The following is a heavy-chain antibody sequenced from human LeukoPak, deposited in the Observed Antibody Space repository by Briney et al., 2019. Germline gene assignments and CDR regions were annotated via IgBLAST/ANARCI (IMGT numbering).Heavy chain of an antibody. D-gene: IGHD5-12*01. CDR1: GFTFNAYG. J-gene: IGHJ6*03. V-gene: IGHV3-30*18. CDR2: ISDDGSNK. CDR3: AKGQDIVATILSLYYYYYMDV. Sequence: PGGSLRLSCATSGFTFNAYGLHWVRQAPGKGLESVAVISDDGSNKHYADSVKGRFTISRDPTKNTLYLQMNSLRAEDTAVYYCAKGQDIVATILSLYYYYYMDVWGKGTTVTVSS.